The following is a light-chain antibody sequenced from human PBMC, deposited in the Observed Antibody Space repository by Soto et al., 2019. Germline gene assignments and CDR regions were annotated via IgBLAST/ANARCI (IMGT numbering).Light chain of an antibody. CDR3: QQSDSIPLT. Sequence: SGVPSRFSGGGSGTDFTLTISDLQPEDVATYYCQQSDSIPLTFGGGTKVDIK. V-gene: IGKV1-39*01. J-gene: IGKJ4*01.